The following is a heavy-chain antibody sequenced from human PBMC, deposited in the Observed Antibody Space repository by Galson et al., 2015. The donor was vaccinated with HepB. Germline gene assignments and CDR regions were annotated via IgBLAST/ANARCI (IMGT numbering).Heavy chain of an antibody. CDR1: GFTFTSSA. V-gene: IGHV1-58*02. J-gene: IGHJ6*03. CDR2: IVVGSGNT. Sequence: SVKVSCKASGFTFTSSAMQWVRQARGQRLEWIGWIVVGSGNTNYAQKFQERVTITRDMSTSTAYMELSSLRSEDTAVYYCAAVQPTTIFGRTYYYYYMDAWGKGTTVTVSS. D-gene: IGHD3-3*01. CDR3: AAVQPTTIFGRTYYYYYMDA.